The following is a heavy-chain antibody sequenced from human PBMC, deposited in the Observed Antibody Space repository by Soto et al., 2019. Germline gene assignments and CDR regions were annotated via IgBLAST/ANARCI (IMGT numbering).Heavy chain of an antibody. D-gene: IGHD6-19*01. V-gene: IGHV3-23*01. CDR1: GFTFSSYA. CDR2: ISGSGGST. J-gene: IGHJ6*03. CDR3: AKDYAEWLVDRGHYMDV. Sequence: AGGSLRLSCAASGFTFSSYAMSWVRQAPGKGLEWVSAISGSGGSTYYADSVKGRFTISRDNSKNTLYLQMNSLRAEDTAVYYCAKDYAEWLVDRGHYMDVWGKGTTVTVSS.